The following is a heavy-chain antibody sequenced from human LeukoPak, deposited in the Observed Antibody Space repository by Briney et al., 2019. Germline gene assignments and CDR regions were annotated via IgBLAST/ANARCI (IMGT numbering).Heavy chain of an antibody. J-gene: IGHJ4*02. CDR2: IYTSGNT. D-gene: IGHD3-10*01. Sequence: ASETLSLTCTVSGGSISSYYWSWIRQPAGKGLEWIGRIYTSGNTNYNPSLESRVTMSLDTSRNQFSLKLRSVTAADTAVYYCARGRDLLWFGELPPKGFDYWGQGTLVTVSS. CDR1: GGSISSYY. V-gene: IGHV4-4*07. CDR3: ARGRDLLWFGELPPKGFDY.